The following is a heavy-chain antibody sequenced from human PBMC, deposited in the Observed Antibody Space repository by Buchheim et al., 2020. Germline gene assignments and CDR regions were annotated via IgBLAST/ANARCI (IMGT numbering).Heavy chain of an antibody. J-gene: IGHJ2*01. Sequence: EVQLVESGGGLVQPGGSLRLSCAASGFTFSSYWMSWVRQAPGKGLEWVANIKQDGSEKYYVDSVKGRFTISRDNAKHSLYLQMNSLRAEDTAVYYCAREPEYSSSSWYFDLWGRGTL. CDR3: AREPEYSSSSWYFDL. D-gene: IGHD6-6*01. V-gene: IGHV3-7*01. CDR2: IKQDGSEK. CDR1: GFTFSSYW.